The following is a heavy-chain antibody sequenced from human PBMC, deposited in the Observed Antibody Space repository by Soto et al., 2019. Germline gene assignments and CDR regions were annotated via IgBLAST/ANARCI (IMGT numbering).Heavy chain of an antibody. D-gene: IGHD4-17*01. Sequence: GEALKISCKGSGYSFTSYWSGWVRQMPGKGLEWMGIIYPGDSDTRYSPSFQGQVTISADKSISTAYLQWSSLKASDNAMYYCARRNDYGTLDYWGQGTQVTVSS. CDR1: GYSFTSYW. CDR2: IYPGDSDT. J-gene: IGHJ4*02. V-gene: IGHV5-51*01. CDR3: ARRNDYGTLDY.